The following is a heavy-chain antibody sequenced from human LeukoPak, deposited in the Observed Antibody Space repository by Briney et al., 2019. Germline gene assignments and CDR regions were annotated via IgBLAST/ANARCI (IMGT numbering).Heavy chain of an antibody. CDR2: ISASGGTT. Sequence: GGSLRLSCAASRFTFTSYAMSWVRQAPGKGLAWVSGISASGGTTYYADSVKGRSSISRDNSKNTLYLQMNSLRAEDTAVYYCAKAPFDFWSGGPWGQGTLVTVSS. CDR1: RFTFTSYA. J-gene: IGHJ5*02. CDR3: AKAPFDFWSGGP. D-gene: IGHD3-3*01. V-gene: IGHV3-23*01.